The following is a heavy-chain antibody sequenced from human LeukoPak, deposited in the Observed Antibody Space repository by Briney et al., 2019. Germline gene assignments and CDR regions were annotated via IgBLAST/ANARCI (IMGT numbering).Heavy chain of an antibody. D-gene: IGHD6-19*01. J-gene: IGHJ4*02. CDR2: IWYDGSNK. CDR3: ARAPSGIAVVNYFDY. CDR1: GFTFSSYA. Sequence: GGSLRLSCAASGFTFSSYAMHWVRQAPGKGLEWVAVIWYDGSNKYYADSVKGRFTISRDNSKNTLYLQMNSLRAEDTAVYYCARAPSGIAVVNYFDYWGQGTLVTVSS. V-gene: IGHV3-33*08.